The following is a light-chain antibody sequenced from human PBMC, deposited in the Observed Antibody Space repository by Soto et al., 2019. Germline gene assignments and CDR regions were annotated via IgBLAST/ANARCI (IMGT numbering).Light chain of an antibody. CDR2: AAS. CDR1: QSISSW. J-gene: IGKJ1*01. CDR3: QHYYNYPKT. V-gene: IGKV1-5*01. Sequence: DIQMTQSPSTLSASVGDRVAITCRASQSISSWVAWYQQKPGKAPKLLIYAASTLQSGVPTRFSGYGSGTEFTLIISSLQADDFATYFCQHYYNYPKTFGLGTKVDI.